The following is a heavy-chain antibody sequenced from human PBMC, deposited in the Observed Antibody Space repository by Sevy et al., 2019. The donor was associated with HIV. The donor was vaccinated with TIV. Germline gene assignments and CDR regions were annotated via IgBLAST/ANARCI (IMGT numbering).Heavy chain of an antibody. D-gene: IGHD6-13*01. J-gene: IGHJ4*02. CDR3: ARPSPRIAAAASAFYDN. V-gene: IGHV3-23*01. Sequence: GGSLRLSCVVSGYSFSSYAISWVRQAPGKGLEWLSTINGRGGSTYYADSVKGRFTISRDNPKNTLFLQMINLRVDDTAIYYSARPSPRIAAAASAFYDNWGQGTLVTVSS. CDR1: GYSFSSYA. CDR2: INGRGGST.